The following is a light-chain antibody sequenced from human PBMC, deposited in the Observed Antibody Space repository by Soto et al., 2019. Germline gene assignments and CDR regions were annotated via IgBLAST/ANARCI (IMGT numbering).Light chain of an antibody. J-gene: IGKJ1*01. Sequence: DVQMTRSPSSLSASIGARVTITCRASQGISTDLNWYQQKPGKAPNLLIYAASTLQSGVPSRFSGGGSGTAFTLTISSLQPEDFATYYCQQSYSTPRTFGQGTKVDI. CDR2: AAS. CDR1: QGISTD. V-gene: IGKV1-39*01. CDR3: QQSYSTPRT.